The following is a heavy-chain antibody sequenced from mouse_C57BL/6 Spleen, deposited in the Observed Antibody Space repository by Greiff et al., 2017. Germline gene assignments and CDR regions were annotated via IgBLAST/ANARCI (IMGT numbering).Heavy chain of an antibody. J-gene: IGHJ3*01. D-gene: IGHD2-4*01. CDR1: GYTFTDYY. Sequence: VQLQQSGPELVKPGASVKISCKASGYTFTDYYIYWVKQRPGQGLQWIGWILTGSGNTKYNEKFKGKDTLTLATSSSTAYMHLSSLTSEDSAVYFCARGDYDYDGFAYWGQGTLVTVSA. V-gene: IGHV1-84*01. CDR2: ILTGSGNT. CDR3: ARGDYDYDGFAY.